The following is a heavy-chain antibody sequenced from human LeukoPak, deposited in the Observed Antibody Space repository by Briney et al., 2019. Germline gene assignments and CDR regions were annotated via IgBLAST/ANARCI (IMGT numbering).Heavy chain of an antibody. D-gene: IGHD1-1*01. CDR2: IIPIFGIA. CDR1: GGTFSSYG. Sequence: ASVKVCCKASGGTFSSYGISWVGQAPGQGLEWMGRIIPIFGIANYAQKFQGRVTITADKSTSTAYMELSSLRSEDTAVYYCARKSDWYDPTDAFHIWGQGTMVTVSS. CDR3: ARKSDWYDPTDAFHI. J-gene: IGHJ3*02. V-gene: IGHV1-69*04.